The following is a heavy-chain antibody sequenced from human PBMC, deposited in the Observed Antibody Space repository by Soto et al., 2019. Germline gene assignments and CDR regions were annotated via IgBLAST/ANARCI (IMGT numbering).Heavy chain of an antibody. CDR1: GGSISSYY. Sequence: PSETLSLTCTVSGGSISSYYWSWIRQPPGKGLEWIGYIYYSGSTNYNPSLKSRVTISVDTVKNQFSLKLSSVTAADTAVYYCARERTAYSRSKKSHNWFDPWGQGTLVTVSS. CDR3: ARERTAYSRSKKSHNWFDP. V-gene: IGHV4-59*01. CDR2: IYYSGST. J-gene: IGHJ5*02. D-gene: IGHD6-13*01.